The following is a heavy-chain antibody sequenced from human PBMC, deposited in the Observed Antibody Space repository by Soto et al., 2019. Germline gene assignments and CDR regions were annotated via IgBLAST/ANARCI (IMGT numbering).Heavy chain of an antibody. CDR2: ISGSGGST. Sequence: GGSLRLSCAASGFTFSSYAMSWVRQAPGKGLEWVSAISGSGGSTYYADSVKGRFTISRDNAKNTLYLQMNSLRAEDTAVYYCAKDESGWYYYYYYMDVWGKGTTVTVSS. V-gene: IGHV3-23*01. J-gene: IGHJ6*03. D-gene: IGHD6-19*01. CDR3: AKDESGWYYYYYYMDV. CDR1: GFTFSSYA.